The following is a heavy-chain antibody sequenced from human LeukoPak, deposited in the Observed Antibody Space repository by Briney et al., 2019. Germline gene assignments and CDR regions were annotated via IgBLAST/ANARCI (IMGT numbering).Heavy chain of an antibody. J-gene: IGHJ3*02. Sequence: SETLSLTCTVSGGSISSYYWSWIRQPPGKGLEWIGYIYYSGSTNYNPSLKSRVTISVDTSKNQFSLKLSSVTAADTAVYYCAREGASIVGATLDDAFDIWGQGTMVTVSS. CDR2: IYYSGST. CDR3: AREGASIVGATLDDAFDI. V-gene: IGHV4-59*01. CDR1: GGSISSYY. D-gene: IGHD1-26*01.